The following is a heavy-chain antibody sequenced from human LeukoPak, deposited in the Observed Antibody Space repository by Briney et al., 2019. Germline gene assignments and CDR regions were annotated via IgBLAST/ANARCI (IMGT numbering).Heavy chain of an antibody. V-gene: IGHV3-23*01. Sequence: GGSLRLSCAASGFTFSSYAMSWVRQAPGKGLEWVSAINGSGGSTYYADSVKGRFTISRDNSKNTLYLQMNSLRAEDTAVYYCAKDHTYYDFWSGYSAFYYFDYWGQGTLVTVSS. CDR3: AKDHTYYDFWSGYSAFYYFDY. D-gene: IGHD3-3*01. CDR1: GFTFSSYA. CDR2: INGSGGST. J-gene: IGHJ4*02.